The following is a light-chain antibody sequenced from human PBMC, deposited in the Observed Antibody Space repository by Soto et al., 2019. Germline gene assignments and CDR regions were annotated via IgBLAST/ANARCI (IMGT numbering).Light chain of an antibody. CDR1: QSVSSY. Sequence: EIVLTQSPATLSLSPGERATLSCRASQSVSSYLAWYQQKPGQAPRLLIYDASNRSTGIPARFSGSGSWTDFTLTISSLEPEDFAVYYCQQRSNWPRVFGPGTKVDIK. J-gene: IGKJ3*01. CDR2: DAS. V-gene: IGKV3-11*01. CDR3: QQRSNWPRV.